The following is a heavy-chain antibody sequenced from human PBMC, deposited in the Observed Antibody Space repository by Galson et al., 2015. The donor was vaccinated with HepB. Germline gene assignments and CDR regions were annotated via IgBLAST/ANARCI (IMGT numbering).Heavy chain of an antibody. V-gene: IGHV4-31*03. Sequence: LSLTCTVSGGSISSGDYYWSWIRQHPGKGLEWIGYIHYSGSTYYNPSLKSRATISADTSKNQFSLRLSSVTAADTAVYYCATITMGVVVINPWDQGTLVTVSS. CDR2: IHYSGST. D-gene: IGHD3-22*01. CDR3: ATITMGVVVINP. CDR1: GGSISSGDYY. J-gene: IGHJ4*02.